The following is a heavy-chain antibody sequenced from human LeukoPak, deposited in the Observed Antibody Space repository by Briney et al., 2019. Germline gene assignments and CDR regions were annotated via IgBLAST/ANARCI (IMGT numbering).Heavy chain of an antibody. CDR3: ARGLLGSGSFDY. CDR2: IYYSGST. D-gene: IGHD3-10*01. Sequence: SETLSLTCTVSGGSISSYYWSWIRQPPGKGLEWIGYIYYSGSTNYNPSLKSRVTISVDTSKNQFSLKLSSVTAADTAVYYCARGLLGSGSFDYWGQGTLVTVSS. J-gene: IGHJ4*02. CDR1: GGSISSYY. V-gene: IGHV4-59*01.